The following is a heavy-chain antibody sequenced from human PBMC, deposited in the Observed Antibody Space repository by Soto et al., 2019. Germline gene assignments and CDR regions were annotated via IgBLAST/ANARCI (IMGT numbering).Heavy chain of an antibody. J-gene: IGHJ4*02. CDR2: ISTYNGNT. V-gene: IGHV1-18*01. CDR3: AREGSYSSSDLGAFDY. Sequence: QVQLVQSGAEVKKPGASVKVSCEASGYTFSSYGITWVRQAPGQGLEWMGWISTYNGNTNYAQKLQGRVTMTTDTSTSTAYMELRSLTSDDTAVYYCAREGSYSSSDLGAFDYWGQGTLVTVSS. D-gene: IGHD6-6*01. CDR1: GYTFSSYG.